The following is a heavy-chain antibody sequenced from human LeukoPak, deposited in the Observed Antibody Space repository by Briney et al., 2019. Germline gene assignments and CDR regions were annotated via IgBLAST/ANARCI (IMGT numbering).Heavy chain of an antibody. V-gene: IGHV3-74*01. D-gene: IGHD3-10*01. CDR2: INSDGSST. Sequence: PGGSLRLSCAASGFTFSSYWMHWVRQAPGKGLVWVSRINSDGSSTSYADSVRGRFSISRDNAKNTLYLQMNSLRAEDTAVYYCARDRYASGSYYYHDFWGQGTLVTVSS. CDR1: GFTFSSYW. CDR3: ARDRYASGSYYYHDF. J-gene: IGHJ4*02.